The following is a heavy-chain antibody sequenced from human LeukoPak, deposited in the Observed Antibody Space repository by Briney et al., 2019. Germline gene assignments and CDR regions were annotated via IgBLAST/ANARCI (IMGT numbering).Heavy chain of an antibody. V-gene: IGHV3-66*02. D-gene: IGHD3-22*01. Sequence: PGGSLRLSCAASGFTVINNYMRWVRQAPGKGLEWVSSIYSGGGTSYADSVKGRFTISRDNSKNTLYPQMNSLRVEDTAVYYCSRDYYGPWGQGTLVTVSS. CDR3: SRDYYGP. CDR2: IYSGGGT. J-gene: IGHJ5*02. CDR1: GFTVINNY.